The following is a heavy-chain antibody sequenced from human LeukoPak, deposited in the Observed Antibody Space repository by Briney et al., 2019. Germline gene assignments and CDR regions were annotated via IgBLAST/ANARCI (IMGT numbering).Heavy chain of an antibody. J-gene: IGHJ4*02. CDR3: ARAYGARPYYYFDY. D-gene: IGHD4-17*01. CDR1: GGSISSNGYY. Sequence: PSETLSLTCSVSGGSISSNGYYWGWFRHPPGKGLEWIGAIYYSGSAYYNPSLKSRVTISVDTSKNQFSLKVTSVTAADTAVYYCARAYGARPYYYFDYWGQGTLVTVSS. V-gene: IGHV4-39*01. CDR2: IYYSGSA.